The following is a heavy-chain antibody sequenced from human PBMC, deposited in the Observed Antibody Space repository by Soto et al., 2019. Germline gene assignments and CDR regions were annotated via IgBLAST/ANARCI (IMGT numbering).Heavy chain of an antibody. V-gene: IGHV4-34*01. Sequence: SETLSLTCAVYGGSFSGYYWSWIRQPPGKGLEWIGEINHSGSTNYNPSLKSRVTISVDTSKNQFSLKLSSVTAADTAVYYCARGAATNWFDPWGQGTLVTVSS. CDR2: INHSGST. D-gene: IGHD2-15*01. CDR3: ARGAATNWFDP. J-gene: IGHJ5*02. CDR1: GGSFSGYY.